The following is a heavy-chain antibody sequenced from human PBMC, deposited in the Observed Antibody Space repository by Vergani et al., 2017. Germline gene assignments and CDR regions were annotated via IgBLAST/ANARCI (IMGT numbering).Heavy chain of an antibody. CDR3: ARVSYYYAFDI. CDR2: INHSGST. CDR1: GGSFSGYY. Sequence: QVQLQQWGAGLLKPSETLSLTCAVYGGSFSGYYWSWIRQPPGKGLEWIGEINHSGSTNYNPSLKSRVTISVDTSKNQFSLKLSSVTAADTAVYYCARVSYYYAFDIWGQGTMVTVSS. J-gene: IGHJ3*02. V-gene: IGHV4-34*01. D-gene: IGHD3-10*01.